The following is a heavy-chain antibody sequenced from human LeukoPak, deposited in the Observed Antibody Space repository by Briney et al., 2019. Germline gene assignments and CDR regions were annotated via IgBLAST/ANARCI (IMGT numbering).Heavy chain of an antibody. CDR2: ISSSSSYI. Sequence: PGGSLRLSCAASGFTFSSYTMNWVRQAPGKGLEWVSSISSSSSYIYYAYSVKGRFTTSRDNAKNSLYLQMNSLRAEDTAIYYCARDEYSSSWYGAFDYWGQGTLVTVSS. CDR1: GFTFSSYT. CDR3: ARDEYSSSWYGAFDY. V-gene: IGHV3-21*01. D-gene: IGHD6-13*01. J-gene: IGHJ4*02.